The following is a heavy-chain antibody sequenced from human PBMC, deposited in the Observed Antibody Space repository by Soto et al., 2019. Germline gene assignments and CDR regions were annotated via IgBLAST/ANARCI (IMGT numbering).Heavy chain of an antibody. CDR3: AADPYYYDSSNYYSFDY. CDR2: IVVGSGST. D-gene: IGHD3-22*01. J-gene: IGHJ4*02. CDR1: GFSFTSSA. V-gene: IGHV1-58*01. Sequence: SVKVSCKASGFSFTSSAVQWARQARGQRLEWIGWIVVGSGSTNYAQRFQERVTITRDMSTSTVYMELSSLRSEDTAVYYCAADPYYYDSSNYYSFDYWGQGTLVTVSS.